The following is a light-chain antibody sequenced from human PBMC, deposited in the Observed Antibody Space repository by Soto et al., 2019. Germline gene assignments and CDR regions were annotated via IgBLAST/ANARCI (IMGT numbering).Light chain of an antibody. J-gene: IGKJ1*01. CDR2: AAS. V-gene: IGKV1-27*01. CDR3: QKYNSAPWT. Sequence: DIQMTQSPSSLSASVGDRVTITCRASQGLSNYLAWYQQKPVKVPKLLIYAASTLQSGVPSRFSGCGSGTDFTLTISSLQPEDVATYYCQKYNSAPWTFGQGTKVEIK. CDR1: QGLSNY.